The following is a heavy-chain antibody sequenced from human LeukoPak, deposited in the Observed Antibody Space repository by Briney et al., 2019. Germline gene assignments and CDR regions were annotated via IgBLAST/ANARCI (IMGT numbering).Heavy chain of an antibody. Sequence: GGSLRLSCAASGFTFSSYTMHWVRQAPGKGLEWVSGISNSGGSTYYADSVKGRFTISRDNSKNTLYMEMNSLRADDTAVYYCAKWKGASWLTYGMDVWGQGTTVTVSS. V-gene: IGHV3-23*01. CDR1: GFTFSSYT. CDR3: AKWKGASWLTYGMDV. CDR2: ISNSGGST. J-gene: IGHJ6*02. D-gene: IGHD6-13*01.